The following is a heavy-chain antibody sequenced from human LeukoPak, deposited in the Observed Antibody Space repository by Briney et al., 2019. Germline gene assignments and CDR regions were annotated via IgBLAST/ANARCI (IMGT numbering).Heavy chain of an antibody. D-gene: IGHD1-26*01. J-gene: IGHJ3*01. V-gene: IGHV3-9*01. Sequence: SLRLSCAASGFTFDDYAMVWVQQAPGKGLERVSTIGWDRDILAYADSVKGRFTISRDNARNSLYLQMNSLRPEDTALYYCAKTLGGTLYNAFDVWGQGTKVTVSS. CDR2: IGWDRDIL. CDR3: AKTLGGTLYNAFDV. CDR1: GFTFDDYA.